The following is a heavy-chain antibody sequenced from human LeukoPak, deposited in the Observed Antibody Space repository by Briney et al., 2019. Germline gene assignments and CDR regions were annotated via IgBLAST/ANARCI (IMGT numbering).Heavy chain of an antibody. CDR3: ARAGYYDSSGYYPRFDY. D-gene: IGHD3-22*01. V-gene: IGHV1-69*13. Sequence: SVKVSCKASGYTFTSYAMNWVRQAPGQGLEWMGGIIPIFGTANYAQKFQGRVTITADESTSTAYMELSSLRSEDTAVYYCARAGYYDSSGYYPRFDYWGQGTLVTVSS. CDR1: GYTFTSYA. CDR2: IIPIFGTA. J-gene: IGHJ4*02.